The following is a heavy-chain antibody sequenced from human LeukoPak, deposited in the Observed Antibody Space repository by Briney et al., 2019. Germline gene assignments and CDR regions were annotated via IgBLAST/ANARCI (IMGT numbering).Heavy chain of an antibody. D-gene: IGHD6-13*01. CDR3: TRGPEYSSSWSKGYYYSYYSMDV. CDR2: INPNSGGT. J-gene: IGHJ6*02. V-gene: IGHV1-2*02. CDR1: GYTFTGYY. Sequence: ASVKVSCKASGYTFTGYYMNWVRQAPGQGLEWMGWINPNSGGTNYAQKFQGRVPMTRDTSISTAYMELSRLRSDDTAVYYCTRGPEYSSSWSKGYYYSYYSMDVWGQGTTVTVSS.